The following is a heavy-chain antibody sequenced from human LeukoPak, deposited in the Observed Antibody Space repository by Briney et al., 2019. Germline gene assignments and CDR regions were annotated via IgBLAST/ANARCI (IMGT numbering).Heavy chain of an antibody. Sequence: GGSLRLSCAASGFTFSNYAMHWVRQAPGKGLEWVAVISYDGSNKYYADSVKGRFTISRDNSKNTLYLQMNSLRAEDTAVYYCAKDHYGDYPDYWGQGTLVTVSS. CDR3: AKDHYGDYPDY. D-gene: IGHD4-17*01. CDR2: ISYDGSNK. J-gene: IGHJ4*02. V-gene: IGHV3-30*04. CDR1: GFTFSNYA.